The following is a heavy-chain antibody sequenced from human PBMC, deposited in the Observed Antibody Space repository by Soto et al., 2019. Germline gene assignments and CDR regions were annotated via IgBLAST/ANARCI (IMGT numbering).Heavy chain of an antibody. D-gene: IGHD4-4*01. CDR3: ARGGDYRFDY. V-gene: IGHV4-4*02. CDR1: SGSIGSSYW. CDR2: IYHSGST. Sequence: QVQLQESGPGLVKPSGTLSLTCAVSSGSIGSSYWWTWVRQSPGKGLEWIGEIYHSGSTNYNPSLKSRVTMSVDKSKNQFSLKLSSVTAADTAVYYCARGGDYRFDYWGQGTLVTVSS. J-gene: IGHJ4*02.